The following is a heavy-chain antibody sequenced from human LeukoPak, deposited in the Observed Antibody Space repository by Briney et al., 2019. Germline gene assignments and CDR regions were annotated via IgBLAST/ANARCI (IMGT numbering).Heavy chain of an antibody. Sequence: SVKVSCKTSGGTFNNSAISWVRQGPGQGLEWLGGIMPLFGTAGYAQKFQGRVTITKDESTRTVYLELTSLTSDDTAVYYCARDVHGDYGSGWFDPWGQGTLVSVSS. D-gene: IGHD4-17*01. CDR1: GGTFNNSA. CDR2: IMPLFGTA. CDR3: ARDVHGDYGSGWFDP. V-gene: IGHV1-69*05. J-gene: IGHJ5*02.